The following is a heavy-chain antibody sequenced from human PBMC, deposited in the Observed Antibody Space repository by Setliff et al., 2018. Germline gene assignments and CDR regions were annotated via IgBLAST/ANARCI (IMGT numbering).Heavy chain of an antibody. D-gene: IGHD6-19*01. CDR3: ASPLYSSGYALDY. CDR2: ISSSSSTI. V-gene: IGHV3-48*01. Sequence: GSLRLSCAASGFPFSSYSMNWVRQAPGKGLEWVSYISSSSSTIYYADSVKGRFTISRDDAKNSLYLQMNSLRAEDTAVYYCASPLYSSGYALDYWGQGTLVTVSA. CDR1: GFPFSSYS. J-gene: IGHJ4*02.